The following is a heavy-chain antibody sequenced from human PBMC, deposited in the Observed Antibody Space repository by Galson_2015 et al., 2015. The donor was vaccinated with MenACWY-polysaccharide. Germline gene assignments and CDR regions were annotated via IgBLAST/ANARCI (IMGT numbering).Heavy chain of an antibody. D-gene: IGHD6-19*01. CDR1: GGSISSYY. J-gene: IGHJ2*01. CDR3: ARAIAVAGQRRDFAL. V-gene: IGHV4-59*01. Sequence: ETLSLTCTVSGGSISSYYWNWIRQPPGKGLEWVGYINYSGSTNHNPSLKSRVTMSVDTSKNQFSLNLTSVTDADTAVYYCARAIAVAGQRRDFALWGRGTLVTVSS. CDR2: INYSGST.